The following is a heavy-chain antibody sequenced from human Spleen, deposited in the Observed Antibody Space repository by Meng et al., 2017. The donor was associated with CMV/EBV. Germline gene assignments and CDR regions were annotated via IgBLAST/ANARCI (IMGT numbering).Heavy chain of an antibody. Sequence: VYGGSISCYYWSWIRQPPGKGLEWIGEISHSGSTNYNPSLKSRLTISLDASKNQFSLKVSSVAAADTALYYCARDVRIALAAHNWFDPWGQGTLVTVS. CDR1: GGSISCYY. CDR2: ISHSGST. J-gene: IGHJ5*02. V-gene: IGHV4-34*01. D-gene: IGHD6-19*01. CDR3: ARDVRIALAAHNWFDP.